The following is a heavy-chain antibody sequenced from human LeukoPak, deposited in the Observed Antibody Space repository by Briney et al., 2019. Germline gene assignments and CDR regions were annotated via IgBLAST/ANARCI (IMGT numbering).Heavy chain of an antibody. V-gene: IGHV3-30*18. CDR3: AKDFNWNLLDY. CDR2: ISYDGSNK. CDR1: GFTFSSYA. J-gene: IGHJ4*02. D-gene: IGHD1-20*01. Sequence: GESLRLSCAASGFTFSSYAMHWVRQAPGKGLEWVALISYDGSNKYYADSVKGRFTISRDNSKNTLYLQMNSLRAEDTAVYYCAKDFNWNLLDYWGQGTLVTVSS.